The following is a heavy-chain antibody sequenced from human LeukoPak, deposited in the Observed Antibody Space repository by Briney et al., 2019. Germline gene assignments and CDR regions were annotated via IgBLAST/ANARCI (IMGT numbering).Heavy chain of an antibody. V-gene: IGHV4-39*01. D-gene: IGHD6-13*01. CDR2: IYYRGST. J-gene: IGHJ4*02. Sequence: SEILSLTCTVSVGSISSSSYYWGWIRQPPGKGLEWIGSIYYRGSTYYNPSLKSRVTISVDTSKNQFSLKLSSVTAADTAVYYCARRRSSITPIDYWGQGTLVTVSS. CDR1: VGSISSSSYY. CDR3: ARRRSSITPIDY.